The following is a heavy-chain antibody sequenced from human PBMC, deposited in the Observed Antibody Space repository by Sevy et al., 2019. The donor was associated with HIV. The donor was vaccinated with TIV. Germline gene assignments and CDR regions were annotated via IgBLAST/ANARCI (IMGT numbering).Heavy chain of an antibody. CDR3: ARDGGGGTTNSGMDV. J-gene: IGHJ6*02. CDR1: GYTFTGDY. Sequence: ASVKVSCKASGYTFTGDYLHWVRQAPGQGLGWMGRVYPNSGGTNYARKFQGRVTMTRDTSISTAYMELSRLRFDDTAVYYCARDGGGGTTNSGMDVWGQGTTVTVSS. CDR2: VYPNSGGT. D-gene: IGHD2-15*01. V-gene: IGHV1-2*06.